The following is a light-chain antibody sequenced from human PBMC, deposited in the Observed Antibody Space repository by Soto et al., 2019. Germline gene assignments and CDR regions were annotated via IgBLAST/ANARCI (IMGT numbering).Light chain of an antibody. J-gene: IGLJ1*01. Sequence: QSLLNQPASVLRSPGHSITISCTGNSSEVGSYNLVSWYQQHPGKAPKLMIYEASKRPSGVSARFSGSKSGNTASLTISGLQAEDEADYYCCSYTGSSTYVFGTGTKVTVL. CDR2: EAS. V-gene: IGLV2-23*01. CDR3: CSYTGSSTYV. CDR1: SSEVGSYNL.